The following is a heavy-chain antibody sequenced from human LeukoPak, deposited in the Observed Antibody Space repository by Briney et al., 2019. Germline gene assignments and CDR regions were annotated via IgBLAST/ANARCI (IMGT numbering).Heavy chain of an antibody. J-gene: IGHJ3*02. V-gene: IGHV3-15*01. CDR2: IKSKTDGETT. CDR1: GFTFSNVW. D-gene: IGHD3-10*01. Sequence: GGSLRLSCAASGFTFSNVWMSWVRQAPGEGLEWVGRIKSKTDGETTDYAAPVKGRFTISRDDSKNTLYLQMNSLKTEDTAVYHCSALLWFENDASDTWGHGTMVTVSS. CDR3: SALLWFENDASDT.